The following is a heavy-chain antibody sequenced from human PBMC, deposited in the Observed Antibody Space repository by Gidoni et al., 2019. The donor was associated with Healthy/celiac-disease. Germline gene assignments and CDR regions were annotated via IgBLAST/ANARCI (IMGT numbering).Heavy chain of an antibody. CDR1: GFTFSSYG. J-gene: IGHJ6*03. CDR3: ARDGYYDILTGYPYYYYYYMDV. CDR2: IWYDGSNK. D-gene: IGHD3-9*01. Sequence: QVQLVESGGGVVQPGGSLRLSCAASGFTFSSYGLHWVRQAPGKGLELVSVIWYDGSNKYYADSVKGRFTISRDNSKNTLYLQMNSLRAEDTAVYYCARDGYYDILTGYPYYYYYYMDVWGKGTTVTVSS. V-gene: IGHV3-33*01.